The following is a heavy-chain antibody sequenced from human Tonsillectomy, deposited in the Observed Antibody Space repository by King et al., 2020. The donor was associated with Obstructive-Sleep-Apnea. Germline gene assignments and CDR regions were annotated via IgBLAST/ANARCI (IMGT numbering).Heavy chain of an antibody. V-gene: IGHV3-30*03. J-gene: IGHJ4*02. CDR1: GFTFSSYG. CDR2: VSYDGSNK. Sequence: VQLVESGGGVVQPGRSLRLSCAASGFTFSSYGRHWVRQAPGKGLEWVAVVSYDGSNKYYADSVKGRFTISRDNSKNTLYLQMNTLRAEDTAVYYCATRMTGDDYGGNSENDYWGQGTLVTVSS. D-gene: IGHD4-23*01. CDR3: ATRMTGDDYGGNSENDY.